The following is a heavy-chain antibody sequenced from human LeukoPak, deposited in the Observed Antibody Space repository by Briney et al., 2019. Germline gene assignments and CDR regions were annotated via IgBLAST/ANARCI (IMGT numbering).Heavy chain of an antibody. CDR3: AYSGGY. Sequence: SETLSLTCAVYGGSFSGYYWSWIRQPPGKGPEWIGEINHSGSTNYNPSLKSRVTISVDTSKNQFSLKLSSVTAADTAVYYCAYSGGYWGQGTLVTVSS. J-gene: IGHJ4*02. V-gene: IGHV4-34*01. D-gene: IGHD3-10*01. CDR2: INHSGST. CDR1: GGSFSGYY.